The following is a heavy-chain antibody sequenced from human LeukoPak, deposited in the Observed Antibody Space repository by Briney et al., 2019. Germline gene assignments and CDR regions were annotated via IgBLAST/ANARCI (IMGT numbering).Heavy chain of an antibody. V-gene: IGHV4-39*01. Sequence: SETLSLTCTVSGGSISSSSYYWGWIRQPPGKGLEWIGSIYYSGSTYYNPSLKSRVTISVDTSKNQFSLKLSSVTAADTAVYYCVVTLMITFGGVIGNFDYWGQGTLVTVSS. CDR2: IYYSGST. CDR3: VVTLMITFGGVIGNFDY. J-gene: IGHJ4*02. D-gene: IGHD3-16*02. CDR1: GGSISSSSYY.